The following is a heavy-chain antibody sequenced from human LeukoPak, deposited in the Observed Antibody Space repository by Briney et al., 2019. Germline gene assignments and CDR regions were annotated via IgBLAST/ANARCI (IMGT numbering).Heavy chain of an antibody. D-gene: IGHD5-18*01. CDR1: GGSISSSSAY. V-gene: IGHV4-39*01. CDR3: VSPRGFSYGYFDY. Sequence: SETLSLTCTVSGGSISSSSAYWGWIRQPPGKGPEWIGSIYYSKDTYYNPSLKSRVTISADTSKNQFSLTLGSVSATDTAVYYCVSPRGFSYGYFDYWGQGTLVTVSS. CDR2: IYYSKDT. J-gene: IGHJ4*02.